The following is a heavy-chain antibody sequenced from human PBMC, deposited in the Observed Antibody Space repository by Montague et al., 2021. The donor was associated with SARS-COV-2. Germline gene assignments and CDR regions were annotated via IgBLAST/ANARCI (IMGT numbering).Heavy chain of an antibody. CDR1: GGSISSYY. CDR3: ARTWRFGQSYGLDI. J-gene: IGHJ4*03. CDR2: AYYVTSTNSANT. D-gene: IGHD3-16*01. V-gene: IGHV4-59*01. Sequence: SETLSLTCAVPGGSISSYYYNWIRQTPGKGLEWVGYAYYVTSTNSANTNSNPSLKRRGTISLDTSENQFSLKLSSVTAADTAVYYCARTWRFGQSYGLDIWGTGTLVT.